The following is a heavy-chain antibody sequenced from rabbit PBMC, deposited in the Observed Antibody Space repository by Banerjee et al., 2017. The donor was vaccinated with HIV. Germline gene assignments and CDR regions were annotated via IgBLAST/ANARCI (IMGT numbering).Heavy chain of an antibody. CDR2: IDTGDGGT. Sequence: QSLEESGGDLVKPGASLTLTCTASGFSFSSSYHMCWVRQAPGKGLEWIACIDTGDGGTYYASWAKGRFTISKTSSTTVTLQMTSLTAADTATYFCARGYSSGWGDAFDPWGPGTLVTVS. CDR1: GFSFSSSYH. V-gene: IGHV1S40*01. CDR3: ARGYSSGWGDAFDP. J-gene: IGHJ2*01. D-gene: IGHD4-1*01.